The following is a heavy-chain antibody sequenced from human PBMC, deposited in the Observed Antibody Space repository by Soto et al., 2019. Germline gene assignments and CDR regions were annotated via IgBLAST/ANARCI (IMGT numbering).Heavy chain of an antibody. D-gene: IGHD3-22*01. CDR1: GGSISSSNW. CDR2: IYHSGST. CDR3: ARELRITMIVGAFDI. V-gene: IGHV4-4*02. Sequence: PSETLSLTYAVSGGSISSSNWWSWVRQPPGKGLEWIGEIYHSGSTNYNPSLKSRVTISVDKSKNQFSLKLSSVTAADTAVYYCARELRITMIVGAFDIWGQGTMVTVSS. J-gene: IGHJ3*02.